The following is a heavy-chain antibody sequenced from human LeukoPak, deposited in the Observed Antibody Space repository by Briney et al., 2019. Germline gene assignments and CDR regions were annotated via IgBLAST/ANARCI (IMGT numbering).Heavy chain of an antibody. J-gene: IGHJ5*02. CDR3: AKDPYYYGSGSLPDP. V-gene: IGHV3-23*01. D-gene: IGHD3-10*01. CDR2: ISGSGGST. Sequence: GGSLRLSCAASGFTFSSYAMSWVRQAPGKGLEWVSAISGSGGSTYYADSVKGRLTISRDNSKNTLYLQMNSLRAEDTAVYYCAKDPYYYGSGSLPDPWGQGTLVTVSS. CDR1: GFTFSSYA.